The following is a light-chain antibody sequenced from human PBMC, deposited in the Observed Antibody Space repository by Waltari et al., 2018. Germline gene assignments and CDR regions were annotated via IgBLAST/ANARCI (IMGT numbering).Light chain of an antibody. CDR2: DVT. V-gene: IGLV2-11*01. CDR3: CSYAGTYTPL. Sequence: ALTHPRPLPGPLGRQSPFPCLGTGREVGVFNHVSWYQQYPGTAPKLIIYDVTKRPSGVPDRFSGSKSGNTASLTISGLQAEDEADYYCCSYAGTYTPLFGGGTKLTVL. CDR1: GREVGVFNH. J-gene: IGLJ2*01.